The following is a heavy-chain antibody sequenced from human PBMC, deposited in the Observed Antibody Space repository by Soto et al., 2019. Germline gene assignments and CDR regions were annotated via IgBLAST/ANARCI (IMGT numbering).Heavy chain of an antibody. D-gene: IGHD5-12*01. CDR1: GFTFSSYG. CDR3: AREGLRFNYYGMDV. J-gene: IGHJ6*02. CDR2: IWYDGSNK. Sequence: RRLSCAASGFTFSSYGMHWVRQAPGKGLEWVAVIWYDGSNKYYADSVKGRFTISRDNSKNTLYLQMNSLRAEDTAVYYCAREGLRFNYYGMDVWGQGTTVTVSS. V-gene: IGHV3-33*01.